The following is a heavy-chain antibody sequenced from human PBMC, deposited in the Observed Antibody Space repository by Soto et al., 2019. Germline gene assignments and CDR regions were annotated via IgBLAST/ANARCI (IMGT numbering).Heavy chain of an antibody. CDR3: ARAVDTAMEGWFDP. D-gene: IGHD5-18*01. V-gene: IGHV1-18*04. CDR2: ISAYNGNT. CDR1: GYTFTSYG. Sequence: ASVKVSCKASGYTFTSYGISWVRQAPGQGLEWMGWISAYNGNTNYAQKPQGRVTMTTDTSTSTAYMELRSLRSDDTAVYYCARAVDTAMEGWFDPWGQGTLVTVSS. J-gene: IGHJ5*02.